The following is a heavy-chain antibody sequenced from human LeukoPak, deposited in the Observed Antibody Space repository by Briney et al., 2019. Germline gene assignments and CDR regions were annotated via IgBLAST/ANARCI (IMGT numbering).Heavy chain of an antibody. CDR2: IYYSGST. CDR1: GGSISSYY. D-gene: IGHD5-18*01. V-gene: IGHV4-59*01. CDR3: ARVRYTAMVTIFDY. Sequence: SEPLSLTCTVSGGSISSYYWSWIRQPPGKGLEWIGYIYYSGSTNYNPSLKSRVTISVDTSKNQFSLKLSSVTAADTAVYYCARVRYTAMVTIFDYWGQGTLVTVSS. J-gene: IGHJ4*02.